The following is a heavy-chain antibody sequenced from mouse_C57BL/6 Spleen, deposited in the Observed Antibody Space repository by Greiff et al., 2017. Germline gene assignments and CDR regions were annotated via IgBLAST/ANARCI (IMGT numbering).Heavy chain of an antibody. J-gene: IGHJ2*01. Sequence: EVMLVESGGGLVKPGGSLKLSCAASGFTFSDYGMHWVRQAPEKGLEWVAYISSGSSTIYYADTVKGRFTISRDNAENTLFLQMTSLRSEDTAMYYCARHGYDGYFDYWGQGTTLTVSS. V-gene: IGHV5-17*01. D-gene: IGHD2-2*01. CDR1: GFTFSDYG. CDR3: ARHGYDGYFDY. CDR2: ISSGSSTI.